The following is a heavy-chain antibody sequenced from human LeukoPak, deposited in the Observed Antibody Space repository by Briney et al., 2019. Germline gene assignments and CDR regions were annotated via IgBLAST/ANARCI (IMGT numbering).Heavy chain of an antibody. V-gene: IGHV3-30-3*01. CDR3: ARDGSPPYGWEGYYFDY. D-gene: IGHD3-10*01. J-gene: IGHJ4*02. Sequence: PGRSLRLSCAASGFTFSSYAMHWVRQAPGKGLEWVAVISYDGSNKYYADSVKGRFTISRDNSKNTLYLQMNSLRAEDTAVYYCARDGSPPYGWEGYYFDYWGQGTLVTVSS. CDR1: GFTFSSYA. CDR2: ISYDGSNK.